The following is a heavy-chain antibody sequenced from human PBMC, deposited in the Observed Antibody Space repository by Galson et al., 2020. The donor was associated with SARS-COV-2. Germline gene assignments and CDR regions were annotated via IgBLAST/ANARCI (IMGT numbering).Heavy chain of an antibody. CDR3: ATRYRYGQYH. D-gene: IGHD5-18*01. V-gene: IGHV4-39*01. Sequence: SETLSLTCTVSGGSISSSSYYWGWIRQPPGKGLEWIGSIYYSGSTYYNPSLKSRVTISVDTSKNQFSLKLSSVTAADTAVYYCATRYRYGQYHWGQGTLVTVSS. CDR1: GGSISSSSYY. CDR2: IYYSGST. J-gene: IGHJ5*02.